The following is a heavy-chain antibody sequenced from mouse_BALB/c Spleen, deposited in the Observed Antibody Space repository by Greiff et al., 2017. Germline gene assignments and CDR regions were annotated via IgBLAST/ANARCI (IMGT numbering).Heavy chain of an antibody. J-gene: IGHJ4*01. CDR1: GYTFTSYW. D-gene: IGHD2-4*01. CDR3: AVYYENAMDY. V-gene: IGHV1-4*01. Sequence: VQLQQSGAELVRPGTSVKMSCKASGYTFTSYWMHWVKQRPGQGLEWIGYINPSTGYTEYNQKFKDKATLTADKSSSTAYMQLSSLTSEDSAVYYCAVYYENAMDYWGQGTSVTVSS. CDR2: INPSTGYT.